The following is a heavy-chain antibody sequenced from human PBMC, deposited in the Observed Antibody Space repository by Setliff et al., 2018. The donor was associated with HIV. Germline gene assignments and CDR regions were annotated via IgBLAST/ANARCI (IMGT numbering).Heavy chain of an antibody. Sequence: SETLSLTCTVSGGSISSGSYYWSWIRQPAGKGLEWIGHIYYSGSTNYNPPLKSRVTMSVDTSKNQFSLKLSSVTAADTAVYYCASTYYYDSLHFHHWGQGTLVTVSS. CDR2: IYYSGST. CDR1: GGSISSGSYY. V-gene: IGHV4-61*10. CDR3: ASTYYYDSLHFHH. D-gene: IGHD3-22*01. J-gene: IGHJ1*01.